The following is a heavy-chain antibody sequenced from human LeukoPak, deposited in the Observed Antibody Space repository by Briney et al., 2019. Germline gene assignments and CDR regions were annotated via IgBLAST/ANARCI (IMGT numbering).Heavy chain of an antibody. CDR3: ARIYCGGDCLDAAPLSDGFDL. V-gene: IGHV3-33*01. J-gene: IGHJ3*01. D-gene: IGHD2-21*02. CDR2: IWYDGSKK. Sequence: SGRSLRLTCAASGFPFSSYAMHWVRQAPGKGLEWVAVIWYDGSKKYYGDSVKGRFTTSRDNPKNTLYLQVNSLRAEDTAVYYCARIYCGGDCLDAAPLSDGFDLWGQGTMVTVSS. CDR1: GFPFSSYA.